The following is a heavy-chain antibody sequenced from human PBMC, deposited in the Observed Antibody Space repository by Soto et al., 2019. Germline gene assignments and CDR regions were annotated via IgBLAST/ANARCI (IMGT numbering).Heavy chain of an antibody. V-gene: IGHV4-59*08. CDR2: IYYSGST. D-gene: IGHD2-21*01. CDR3: ARHVTYCGGDCPRNAFDI. Sequence: QVQLQESGPGLVKPSETLSLTCTVSGGSISSYYWSWIRQPPGKGLEWIGYIYYSGSTNYNPSLKRRVTISVDTSKNQFSLKLSSVTAADTAVYYCARHVTYCGGDCPRNAFDIWGQGTMVTVSS. J-gene: IGHJ3*02. CDR1: GGSISSYY.